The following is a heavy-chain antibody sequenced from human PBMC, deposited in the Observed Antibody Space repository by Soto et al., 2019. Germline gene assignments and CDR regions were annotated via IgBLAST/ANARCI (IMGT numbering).Heavy chain of an antibody. Sequence: PGGSLRLSCAASGFTFSSYSMNWFRQAPGKGLEWVSSISSSSSYIYYADSVKGRFTISRDNAKNSLYLQMNSLRAEDTAVYYCARDQPIAVAGSGVDAFDIWGQGTMVTVSS. V-gene: IGHV3-21*01. D-gene: IGHD6-19*01. CDR3: ARDQPIAVAGSGVDAFDI. CDR2: ISSSSSYI. J-gene: IGHJ3*02. CDR1: GFTFSSYS.